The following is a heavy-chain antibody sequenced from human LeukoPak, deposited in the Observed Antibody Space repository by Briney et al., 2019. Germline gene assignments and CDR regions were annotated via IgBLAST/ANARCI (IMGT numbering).Heavy chain of an antibody. V-gene: IGHV3-48*04. Sequence: GGSLRLSCASSGFTFRRYSMNWVRPAPGKGLEWVSYISSSSSTIYYADSVRGRFTISRDNAKNSLYLQMNSLRAEDTAVYYCAVPMDYYDSSGYDYWGQGTLVTVSS. D-gene: IGHD3-22*01. CDR1: GFTFRRYS. J-gene: IGHJ4*02. CDR2: ISSSSSTI. CDR3: AVPMDYYDSSGYDY.